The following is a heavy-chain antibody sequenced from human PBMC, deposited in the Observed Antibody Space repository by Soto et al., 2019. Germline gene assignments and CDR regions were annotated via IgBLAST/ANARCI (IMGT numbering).Heavy chain of an antibody. CDR3: ARRRGFPSYDGMDV. CDR1: GGSISSGGYS. J-gene: IGHJ6*02. CDR2: IYHSWST. Sequence: QLQLQESGSGLVKPSQTLSLTCAVSGGSISSGGYSWSWIRQPPGKGLEWIGYIYHSWSTYYNPSLKGRVTISVDRSKNQFYLKLSSVTAADTAVYYCARRRGFPSYDGMDVWGQGTTVTVSS. V-gene: IGHV4-30-2*01. D-gene: IGHD5-12*01.